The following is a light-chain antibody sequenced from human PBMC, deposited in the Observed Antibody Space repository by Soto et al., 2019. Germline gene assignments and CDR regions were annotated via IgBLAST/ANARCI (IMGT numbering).Light chain of an antibody. J-gene: IGLJ1*01. V-gene: IGLV3-1*01. CDR2: QDT. Sequence: SYELTQPPSVSVSPGQTATITCSGDKLVDKYVSWYQQKPGQSPVLVIYQDTERPSGIPERFSGSNSGNTATLTISGTHAMDEADYYCQAWDTSTNCVFGTGTKLTVL. CDR3: QAWDTSTNCV. CDR1: KLVDKY.